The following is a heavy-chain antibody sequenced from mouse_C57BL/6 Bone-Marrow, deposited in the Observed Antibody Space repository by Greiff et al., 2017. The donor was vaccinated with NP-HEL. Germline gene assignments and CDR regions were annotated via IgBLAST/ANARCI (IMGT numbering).Heavy chain of an antibody. CDR1: GYTFTSYW. CDR3: ARRRDGDYFDY. J-gene: IGHJ2*01. V-gene: IGHV1-69*01. D-gene: IGHD3-3*01. Sequence: QVQLQQPGAELVMPGASVKLSCKASGYTFTSYWMHWVKQRPGQGLEWIGEIDPSDSYTNYNQKFKGKSTLTGDKSSSTAYMQLSSLTSEDSAVYYCARRRDGDYFDYWGQGTTLTVSS. CDR2: IDPSDSYT.